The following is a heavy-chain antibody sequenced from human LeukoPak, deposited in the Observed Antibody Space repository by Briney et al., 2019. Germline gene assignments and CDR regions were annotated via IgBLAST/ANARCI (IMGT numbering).Heavy chain of an antibody. CDR3: ARDRAQSYGDYYYYMDV. V-gene: IGHV1-2*02. Sequence: GASVKVSCKASGYTFTGYYMHWVRQAPGQGLEWMGWINPNSGGTNYAQKFQGRVTMTRDTSISTAYMELSRLRSDDTAVYYCARDRAQSYGDYYYYMDVWGKGTTDTVSS. CDR2: INPNSGGT. CDR1: GYTFTGYY. D-gene: IGHD4-17*01. J-gene: IGHJ6*03.